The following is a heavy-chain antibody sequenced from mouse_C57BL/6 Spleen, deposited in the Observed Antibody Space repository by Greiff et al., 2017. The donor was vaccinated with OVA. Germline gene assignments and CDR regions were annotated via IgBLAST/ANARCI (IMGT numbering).Heavy chain of an antibody. CDR2: IYPGSGST. J-gene: IGHJ2*01. CDR3: AGEDVGDY. D-gene: IGHD3-1*01. V-gene: IGHV1-55*01. CDR1: GYTFTSYW. Sequence: VQLQQSGAELVKPGASVKMSCKASGYTFTSYWITWVKQRPGHGLEWIGDIYPGSGSTNYNEKFKSKATLTVETSSSTASMQLSSLTSEDSAVYCCAGEDVGDYWGQGTTLTVSS.